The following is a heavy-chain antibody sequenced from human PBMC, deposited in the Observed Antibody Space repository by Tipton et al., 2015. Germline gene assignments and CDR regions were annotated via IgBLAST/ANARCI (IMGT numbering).Heavy chain of an antibody. V-gene: IGHV4-61*01. Sequence: TLSLTCTVSGGSVISGNYYWSWIRQPPGKGLEWLGYISYTDNAHYNPSLESRLTISLDTSKNQFSLTMRSVTATDTAVYYCARARGRHGGLFDSWGQGPLVSVSS. CDR1: GGSVISGNYY. CDR3: ARARGRHGGLFDS. D-gene: IGHD4-23*01. J-gene: IGHJ4*02. CDR2: ISYTDNA.